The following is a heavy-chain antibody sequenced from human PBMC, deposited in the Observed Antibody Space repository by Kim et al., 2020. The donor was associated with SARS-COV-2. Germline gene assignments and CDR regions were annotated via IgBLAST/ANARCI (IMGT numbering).Heavy chain of an antibody. Sequence: YVDAVKGRFTISRDNVKNSLYLQMKSLRAEDTALYYCARAPRGYDSSPFYWGQGTLVSVSS. D-gene: IGHD5-12*01. J-gene: IGHJ4*02. CDR3: ARAPRGYDSSPFY. V-gene: IGHV3-7*01.